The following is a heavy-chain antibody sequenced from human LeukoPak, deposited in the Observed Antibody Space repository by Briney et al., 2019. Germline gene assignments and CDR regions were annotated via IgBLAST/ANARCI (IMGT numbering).Heavy chain of an antibody. J-gene: IGHJ5*02. Sequence: GESLKISCKGSGYSFSSYWIAWVRQMPGKGLEWMGIIFPGDSDTRYSPSFQGQVTISADKSTNTAYLQRRSLRASDTAMYYCARQPGSGAWGQGTLVTVSS. D-gene: IGHD1-14*01. CDR3: ARQPGSGA. V-gene: IGHV5-51*01. CDR2: IFPGDSDT. CDR1: GYSFSSYW.